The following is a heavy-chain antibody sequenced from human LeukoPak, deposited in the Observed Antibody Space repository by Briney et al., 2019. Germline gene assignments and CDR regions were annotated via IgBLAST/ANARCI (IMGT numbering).Heavy chain of an antibody. Sequence: KPSETLSLTCTVSGGSISSYYWSWIRQPPGKGLEWIGYIYYSGSTNYNPSLKSRVTISVDTSKNQFSLKLSSVTAADTAVYYCARLLQWRRGLDYWGQGTLVTVSS. CDR2: IYYSGST. V-gene: IGHV4-59*12. J-gene: IGHJ4*02. D-gene: IGHD4-11*01. CDR3: ARLLQWRRGLDY. CDR1: GGSISSYY.